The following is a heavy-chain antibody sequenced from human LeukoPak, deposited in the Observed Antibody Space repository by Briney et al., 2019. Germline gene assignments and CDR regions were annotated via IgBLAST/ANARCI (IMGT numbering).Heavy chain of an antibody. J-gene: IGHJ4*02. CDR2: IKTDGSST. D-gene: IGHD1-14*01. CDR1: GFTFSNNW. V-gene: IGHV3-74*03. Sequence: GRSLRLSCAASGFTFSNNWMHWVRQAPGKGLVWVSRIKTDGSSTTYADSVKGRFTISRDNAKNTLYLQMNSLRAEDTAVYYCYTSAGYWGQGALVTVSS. CDR3: YTSAGY.